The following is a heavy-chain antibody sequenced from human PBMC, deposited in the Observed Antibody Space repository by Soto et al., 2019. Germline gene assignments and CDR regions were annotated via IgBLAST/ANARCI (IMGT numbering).Heavy chain of an antibody. J-gene: IGHJ4*02. D-gene: IGHD3-16*01. CDR3: ARHPSYYSGNTYYYYRFDF. CDR1: GFTFTNSW. Sequence: PGESLKISCKASGFTFTNSWIAWVRQTPGKGLEWLGIIFPADSDTRYNPSFQGQVTISVDNSISTAYLRWNSLEASDTATYFCARHPSYYSGNTYYYYRFDFWGPGTLVTVSS. V-gene: IGHV5-51*01. CDR2: IFPADSDT.